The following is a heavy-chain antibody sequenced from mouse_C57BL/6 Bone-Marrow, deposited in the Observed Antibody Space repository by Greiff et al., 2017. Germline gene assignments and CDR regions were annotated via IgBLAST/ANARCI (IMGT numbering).Heavy chain of an antibody. Sequence: EVHLVESGGGLVKPGGSLKLSCAASGFTFSSYAMSWVRQPPEKRLEWVATISDGGGYTYYPANVTGRFTISRHTPNNNLYLQLNQLKSEDTAMYYCAREGITTVVGGGDGGQGTTLTVAS. V-gene: IGHV5-4*01. CDR1: GFTFSSYA. CDR3: AREGITTVVGGGD. J-gene: IGHJ2*01. CDR2: ISDGGGYT. D-gene: IGHD1-1*01.